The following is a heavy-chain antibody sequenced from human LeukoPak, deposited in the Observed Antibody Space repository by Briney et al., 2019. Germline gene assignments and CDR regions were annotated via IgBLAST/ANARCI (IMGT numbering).Heavy chain of an antibody. CDR2: ISSSSSYI. Sequence: PGGSLRLSCAASGFTFSSYSMNWVRQAPGKGLEWVSSISSSSSYIYYADSVKGRFTISRDNSKNTLYLQMNSLRAEDTAVYYCARVWVTYYYDSSGYYSDAFDIWGQGTMVTVSS. V-gene: IGHV3-21*01. D-gene: IGHD3-22*01. CDR1: GFTFSSYS. J-gene: IGHJ3*02. CDR3: ARVWVTYYYDSSGYYSDAFDI.